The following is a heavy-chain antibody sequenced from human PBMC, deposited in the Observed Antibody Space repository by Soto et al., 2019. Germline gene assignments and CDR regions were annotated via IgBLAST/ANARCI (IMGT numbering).Heavy chain of an antibody. CDR3: ARARLLFLHHDVFDI. CDR1: GYTFTSYA. Sequence: ASVKVSCKASGYTFTSYAMHWVRQAPGQRLEWMGWINAGNGNTKYSQKFQGRVTITRDTSASTAYMELSSLRSEDTAVYYCARARLLFLHHDVFDIWGQGTMFTVSS. D-gene: IGHD2-21*02. CDR2: INAGNGNT. J-gene: IGHJ3*02. V-gene: IGHV1-3*01.